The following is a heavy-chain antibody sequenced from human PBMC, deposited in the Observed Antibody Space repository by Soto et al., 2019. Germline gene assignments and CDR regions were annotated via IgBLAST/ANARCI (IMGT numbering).Heavy chain of an antibody. V-gene: IGHV1-46*01. J-gene: IGHJ4*02. CDR3: ARTFLSGNNWNYGYYFDY. CDR1: GYTFTSYY. D-gene: IGHD1-7*01. Sequence: ASVKVSCKASGYTFTSYYMHWVRQAPGQGLEWMGIINPSGGSTSYAQKFQGRVTMTRDTSTSTVYMELSSLRSEDTAVYYCARTFLSGNNWNYGYYFDYWGQGTLVTV. CDR2: INPSGGST.